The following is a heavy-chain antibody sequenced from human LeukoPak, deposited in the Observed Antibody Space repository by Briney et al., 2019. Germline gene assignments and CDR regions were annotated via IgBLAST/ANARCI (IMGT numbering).Heavy chain of an antibody. D-gene: IGHD4-17*01. CDR1: GFTFSVSA. Sequence: PGGSLRLSCAASGFTFSVSAIHWVRQASGKGLEWVGRVRTRTNNYATAYGASVKGRFTVSRDDSKNMAYLQMNSLQIEDTALYYCTRLDYGIDSWGLGTLVTVSS. J-gene: IGHJ4*02. CDR3: TRLDYGIDS. V-gene: IGHV3-73*01. CDR2: VRTRTNNYAT.